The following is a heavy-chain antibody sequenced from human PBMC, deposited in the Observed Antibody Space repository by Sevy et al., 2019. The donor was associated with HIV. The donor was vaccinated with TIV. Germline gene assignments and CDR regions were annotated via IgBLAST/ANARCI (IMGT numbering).Heavy chain of an antibody. CDR1: GFTVSSNY. CDR2: IYSGGST. V-gene: IGHV3-53*01. D-gene: IGHD6-19*01. CDR3: ARTQRGGWYLDAFDI. Sequence: GGSLRLSCAASGFTVSSNYMSWVRQAPGKGLEWVSVIYSGGSTYYADSMKGRFTISRGNSKNTLYLQMKSLRAEDTAVYYCARTQRGGWYLDAFDIWGQGTMVTVSS. J-gene: IGHJ3*02.